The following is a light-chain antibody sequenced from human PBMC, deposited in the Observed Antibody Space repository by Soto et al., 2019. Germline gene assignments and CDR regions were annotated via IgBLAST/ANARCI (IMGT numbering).Light chain of an antibody. CDR2: GAS. V-gene: IGKV3-15*01. J-gene: IGKJ4*01. Sequence: EIVMTQSPATLSVSPGERATLSCRASQSVSSNLTWYQHKPGQAPRLLIYGASTRATGIPARFSGSGSGTESTLTISSRQVNDFAVAYCQPYYYWPLTFGGGTNVEIK. CDR1: QSVSSN. CDR3: QPYYYWPLT.